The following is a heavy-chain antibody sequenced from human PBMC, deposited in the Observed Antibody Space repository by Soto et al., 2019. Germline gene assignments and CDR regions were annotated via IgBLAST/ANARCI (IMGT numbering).Heavy chain of an antibody. Sequence: SETLSLTCTVSGGSISSSSYYWGWIRQPPGKGLEWIGSIYYSGSTYYNPSLKSRVTISVDTSKNQFSLKLSSVTAADTAVYYCARLPSPQREYFDWGSFDPWGQGTLVTVSS. V-gene: IGHV4-39*01. CDR1: GGSISSSSYY. CDR2: IYYSGST. D-gene: IGHD3-9*01. J-gene: IGHJ5*02. CDR3: ARLPSPQREYFDWGSFDP.